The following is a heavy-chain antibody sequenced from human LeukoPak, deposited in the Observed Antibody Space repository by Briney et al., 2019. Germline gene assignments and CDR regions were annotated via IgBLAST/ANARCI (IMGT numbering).Heavy chain of an antibody. D-gene: IGHD3-9*01. Sequence: GGSLRLSCAASGFPFSSSAMTWVRQAPGKGLEWVSTITDTGDSTHYADSVKGRFTFSRDNSKNTLYLQMDSLRAEDTAVYFCAKDYDMWTGSLDYWGQGTLVTVSS. V-gene: IGHV3-23*01. CDR1: GFPFSSSA. CDR3: AKDYDMWTGSLDY. J-gene: IGHJ4*02. CDR2: ITDTGDST.